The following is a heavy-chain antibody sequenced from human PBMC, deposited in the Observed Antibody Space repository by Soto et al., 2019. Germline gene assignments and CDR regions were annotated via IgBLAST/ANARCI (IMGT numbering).Heavy chain of an antibody. CDR3: ARDSGFYGMDV. J-gene: IGHJ6*02. V-gene: IGHV4-31*03. D-gene: IGHD5-12*01. Sequence: SETLSLTCTVSGGSISSGGYYWSWIRQLPGRGLEWIGYISYSGSTYYNPSLKSRVTISVDTSKNQFSLKLSSVTAADTAVYYCARDSGFYGMDVWGQGTKVTVYS. CDR1: GGSISSGGYY. CDR2: ISYSGST.